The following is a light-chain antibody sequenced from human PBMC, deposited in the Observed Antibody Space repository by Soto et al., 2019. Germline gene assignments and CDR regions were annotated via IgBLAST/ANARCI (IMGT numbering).Light chain of an antibody. J-gene: IGKJ4*01. Sequence: EIALTQSPVTLSLSPGASAAISGRASQSVSNYLGWYQQKPGQAPRLLIYDASNRATGTPARFSGSGSGTDFTLTISSLEPEDFAVYYCQQRINWPVTFGGGTKVDIK. V-gene: IGKV3-11*01. CDR1: QSVSNY. CDR2: DAS. CDR3: QQRINWPVT.